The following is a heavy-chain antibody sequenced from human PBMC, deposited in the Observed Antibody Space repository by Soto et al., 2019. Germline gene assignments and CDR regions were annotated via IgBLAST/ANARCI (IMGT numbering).Heavy chain of an antibody. J-gene: IGHJ4*02. CDR2: IWYDGSNK. CDR1: GFTFSSYG. D-gene: IGHD2-2*01. Sequence: GGSLRLSCAASGFTFSSYGMHWVRQAPGKGLEWVAVIWYDGSNKYYADSVKGRFTISRDNSKNTLYLQMNSLRVEDTAVYYCARTASAAPYYFDYWGQGTLVTVS. CDR3: ARTASAAPYYFDY. V-gene: IGHV3-33*01.